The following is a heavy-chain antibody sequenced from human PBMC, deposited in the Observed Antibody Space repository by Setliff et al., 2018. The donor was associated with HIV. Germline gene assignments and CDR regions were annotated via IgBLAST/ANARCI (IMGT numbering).Heavy chain of an antibody. Sequence: GASVKVSCKASGYTFTSYYLHWVRQAPGQGLEWMGMINPSGGRASYAQKFQGRLTMTRDTSRSTVYMELSSLRSEDTAVYYCARCYYDSSGPTDAFDIWGQGTEVTVSS. CDR1: GYTFTSYY. CDR3: ARCYYDSSGPTDAFDI. V-gene: IGHV1-46*01. CDR2: INPSGGRA. D-gene: IGHD3-22*01. J-gene: IGHJ3*02.